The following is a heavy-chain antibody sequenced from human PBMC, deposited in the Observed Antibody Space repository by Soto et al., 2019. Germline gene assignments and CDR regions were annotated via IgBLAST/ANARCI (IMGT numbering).Heavy chain of an antibody. CDR1: GFTVSRNY. Sequence: GSLRLSCAASGFTVSRNYMNWVRQAPGKGLEWVSIIYSGDSTYYADSVKGRFTISRDNSKNTLYLQMNSLRAEDTAVYYCARSWAVAGSYDYWGQGTLVTVSS. V-gene: IGHV3-66*01. J-gene: IGHJ4*02. D-gene: IGHD6-19*01. CDR2: IYSGDST. CDR3: ARSWAVAGSYDY.